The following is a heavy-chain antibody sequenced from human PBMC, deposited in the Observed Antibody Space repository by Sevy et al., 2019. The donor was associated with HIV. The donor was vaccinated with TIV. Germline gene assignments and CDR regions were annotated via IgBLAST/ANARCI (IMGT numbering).Heavy chain of an antibody. V-gene: IGHV3-7*01. D-gene: IGHD1-26*01. CDR2: IKEDGSAK. CDR3: ARDSPGYGGYSY. CDR1: RFTFKTYW. J-gene: IGHJ4*01. Sequence: RGSLRLSCAASRFTFKTYWMSWVRQAPGKGLEWVGNIKEDGSAKYYADSVRGRFTISRDNAKNSLYLQMSSLRVEDTAVYYCARDSPGYGGYSYWGQGTLVTVSS.